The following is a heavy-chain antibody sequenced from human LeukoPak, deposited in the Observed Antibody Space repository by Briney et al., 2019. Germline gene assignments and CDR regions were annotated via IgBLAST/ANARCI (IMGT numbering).Heavy chain of an antibody. V-gene: IGHV3-53*01. D-gene: IGHD4-17*01. CDR2: IYSDGFT. CDR3: ARNIHDYVLTHYYYYMYV. Sequence: GGSLGLSCAASGLIVSGNYMSWVRKAPGKGLEWVSIIYSDGFTYYADSVKGRFTISRDSSKNTLYLQMDSLRAEDTAVYYCARNIHDYVLTHYYYYMYVWGKGTTVTVSS. CDR1: GLIVSGNY. J-gene: IGHJ6*03.